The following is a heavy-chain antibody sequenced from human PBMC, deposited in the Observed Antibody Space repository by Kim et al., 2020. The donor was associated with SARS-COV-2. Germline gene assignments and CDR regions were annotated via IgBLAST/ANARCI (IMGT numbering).Heavy chain of an antibody. Sequence: SETLSLTCAVYGGSFSGYYWSWIRQPPGKGLEWIGEINHSGSTNYNPSLKSRVTISVDTSKNQFSLKLSSVTAADTAVYYCARVHVLLWFGELLRRNWFDPWGQGTLVTVSS. CDR2: INHSGST. J-gene: IGHJ5*02. D-gene: IGHD3-10*01. CDR1: GGSFSGYY. V-gene: IGHV4-34*01. CDR3: ARVHVLLWFGELLRRNWFDP.